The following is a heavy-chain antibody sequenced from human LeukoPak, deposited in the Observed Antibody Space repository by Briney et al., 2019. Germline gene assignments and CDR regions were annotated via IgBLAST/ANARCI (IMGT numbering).Heavy chain of an antibody. CDR2: IRYDGSNK. D-gene: IGHD3-10*01. CDR3: ATAMVTRNWFDP. V-gene: IGHV3-30*02. J-gene: IGHJ5*02. CDR1: GFTFSSYG. Sequence: GGSLRLSCAASGFTFSSYGMHWVRQAPGKGLEWVAFIRYDGSNKYYADSVKGRFTISRDNSKNTLYLQMNSLRAEDTAVYYCATAMVTRNWFDPWGQGTLVTVSS.